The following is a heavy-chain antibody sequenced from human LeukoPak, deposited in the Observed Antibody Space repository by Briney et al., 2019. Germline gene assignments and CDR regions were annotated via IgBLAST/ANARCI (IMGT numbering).Heavy chain of an antibody. V-gene: IGHV3-23*01. CDR1: GLTFGSYT. Sequence: GGSLRLSCAASGLTFGSYTMSWVRQAPGKGLEWVSGITATGSRTYYADSVKGRFTISRDNSKNTLYLQMNSLRAEDTAVYYCAPRGVGATKDYWGQGTLVTVSS. D-gene: IGHD1-26*01. J-gene: IGHJ4*02. CDR2: ITATGSRT. CDR3: APRGVGATKDY.